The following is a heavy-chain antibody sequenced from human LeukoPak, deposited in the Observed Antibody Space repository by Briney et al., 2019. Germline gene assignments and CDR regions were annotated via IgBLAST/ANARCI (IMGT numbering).Heavy chain of an antibody. J-gene: IGHJ4*02. D-gene: IGHD2/OR15-2a*01. CDR1: GYTFTSYY. Sequence: GASVKVSCKASGYTFTSYYVHWVRQAPGQGLEWMGIINPSGGSTSYAQKFQGRVTMTRDTSTSTVYMELSSLRSEDTAVYYCARAAFRNYYFDYWGQGTLVTVSS. CDR3: ARAAFRNYYFDY. V-gene: IGHV1-46*01. CDR2: INPSGGST.